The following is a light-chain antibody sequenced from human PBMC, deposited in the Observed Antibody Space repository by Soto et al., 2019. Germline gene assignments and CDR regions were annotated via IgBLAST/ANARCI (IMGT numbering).Light chain of an antibody. CDR1: QTVSSSY. CDR3: QQYGSSPGT. J-gene: IGKJ1*01. CDR2: GAS. Sequence: EVVLTQSPGTLSLSPGERATLSCRASQTVSSSYLAWYQQKPGQAPRLLIYGASSRATGIPDRFSGRGSGTDFILTISRLEPEDFAVYYCQQYGSSPGTFGQGIKVEIK. V-gene: IGKV3-20*01.